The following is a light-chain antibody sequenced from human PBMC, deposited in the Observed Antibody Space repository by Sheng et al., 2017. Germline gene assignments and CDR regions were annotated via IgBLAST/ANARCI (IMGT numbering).Light chain of an antibody. Sequence: EIVMTQSPATLSLSPGERATLSCRASQSVSTNVAWYQQKPGLAPRLLIYGASTRATGIPARFSGSGSGTEFTLTISSLQSEDFAVYYCQQYNNWPRGSFGQGTKLEIK. CDR2: GAS. CDR1: QSVSTN. V-gene: IGKV3-15*01. J-gene: IGKJ2*03. CDR3: QQYNNWPRGS.